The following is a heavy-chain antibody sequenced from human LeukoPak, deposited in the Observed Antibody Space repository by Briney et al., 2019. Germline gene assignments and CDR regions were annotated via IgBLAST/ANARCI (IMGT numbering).Heavy chain of an antibody. V-gene: IGHV3-21*01. CDR2: ISSSSSYI. Sequence: ETLSLTCAVYGGSFSGYYWSWIRQPPGKGLEWVSSISSSSSYIYYADSVKGRFTISRDNTKNSLYLQMNSLRDEDTAVYYCARGLFDPWGQGTLVTVSS. CDR1: GGSFSGYY. CDR3: ARGLFDP. J-gene: IGHJ5*02.